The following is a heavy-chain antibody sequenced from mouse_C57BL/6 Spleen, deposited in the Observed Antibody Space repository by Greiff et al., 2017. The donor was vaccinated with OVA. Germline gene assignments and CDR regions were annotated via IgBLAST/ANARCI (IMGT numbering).Heavy chain of an antibody. J-gene: IGHJ3*01. D-gene: IGHD2-2*01. Sequence: QVQLQQPGAELVKPGASVKMSCKASGYTFTSYCITWVKQRPGQGLEWIGDIYPGSGSTNYNEKFKSKATLTVDTSSSTAYMQLSSLTSEDTAVYYCARSYGYDGAYWGQGTMVTVSA. CDR3: ARSYGYDGAY. CDR2: IYPGSGST. V-gene: IGHV1-55*01. CDR1: GYTFTSYC.